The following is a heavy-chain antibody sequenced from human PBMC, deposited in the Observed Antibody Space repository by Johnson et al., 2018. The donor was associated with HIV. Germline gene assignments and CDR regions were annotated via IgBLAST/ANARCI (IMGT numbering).Heavy chain of an antibody. CDR3: AREGLIVGATLGAFDI. V-gene: IGHV3-64*01. J-gene: IGHJ3*02. D-gene: IGHD1-26*01. CDR1: GFTFSSYA. CDR2: ISSNGGST. Sequence: VQLVESGGGVVQPGGSLRLSCAASGFTFSSYAMHWVRQAPGKGPEYVSAISSNGGSTYYANSVKGRFTISRDNSKNTLYLQMGSLRAEDMAVYYWAREGLIVGATLGAFDIWGQGTMVTVSS.